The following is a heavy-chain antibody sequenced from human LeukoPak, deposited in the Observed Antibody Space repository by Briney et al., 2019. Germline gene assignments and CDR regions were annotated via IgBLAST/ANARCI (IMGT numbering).Heavy chain of an antibody. J-gene: IGHJ5*02. V-gene: IGHV4-59*01. D-gene: IGHD3-10*01. CDR1: GGSISSYH. CDR3: AREANDTFYYGSGSYWFDP. CDR2: IYYSGST. Sequence: SETLSLTCTVSGGSISSYHWSWIRQPPGKGLEWVGYIYYSGSTDYNPSLKSRVTISVDTSKNQFSLNLSSVTAADTAVYYCAREANDTFYYGSGSYWFDPWGQGTLVTVSS.